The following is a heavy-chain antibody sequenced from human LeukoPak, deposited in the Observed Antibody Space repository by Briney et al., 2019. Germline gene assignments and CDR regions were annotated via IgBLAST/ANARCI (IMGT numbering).Heavy chain of an antibody. CDR3: ARVVGAFDY. J-gene: IGHJ4*02. CDR2: IYYSGST. D-gene: IGHD1-26*01. V-gene: IGHV4-39*07. CDR1: GGSISSSSYY. Sequence: PSETLSLTCTVSGGSISSSSYYWGWIRQPPGKGLEWIGSIYYSGSTYYNPSLKSRVTISVDTSKNQFSLKLSSVTAADTAVYYCARVVGAFDYWGQGTLVTVSS.